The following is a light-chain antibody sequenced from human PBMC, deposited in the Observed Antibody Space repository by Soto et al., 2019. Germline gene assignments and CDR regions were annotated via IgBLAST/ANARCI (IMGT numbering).Light chain of an antibody. Sequence: QSALTQAPSASGSPGQSVTISCTGTSNDIGGSNFVSWYQQHPDKAPKLIIYEVTKRPSGVPDRFSAFKSGNTASLTVSGLQPEDEADYYCGSYAGSNNMLFGGGTKLTVL. V-gene: IGLV2-8*01. CDR2: EVT. J-gene: IGLJ2*01. CDR3: GSYAGSNNML. CDR1: SNDIGGSNF.